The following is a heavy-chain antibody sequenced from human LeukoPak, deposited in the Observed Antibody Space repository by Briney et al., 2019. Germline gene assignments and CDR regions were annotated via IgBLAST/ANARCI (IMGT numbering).Heavy chain of an antibody. CDR1: GFTFSSYE. J-gene: IGHJ4*02. D-gene: IGHD6-19*01. CDR3: ARDEQQWLVGYFDY. V-gene: IGHV3-48*03. CDR2: ISSSGSTI. Sequence: PGGSLRLSCAASGFTFSSYEMNWVRQAPGKGLEWVSYISSSGSTIYYAYSVKGRFTISRDNAKNSLYLQMNSLRAEDTAVYYCARDEQQWLVGYFDYWGQGTLVTVSS.